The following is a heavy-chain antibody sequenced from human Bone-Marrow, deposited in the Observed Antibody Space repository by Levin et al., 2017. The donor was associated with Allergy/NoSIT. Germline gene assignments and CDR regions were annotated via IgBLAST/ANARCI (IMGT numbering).Heavy chain of an antibody. CDR2: ISRTGENM. CDR3: ARENWGSFDY. CDR1: GFTFNMFP. D-gene: IGHD7-27*01. V-gene: IGHV3-48*02. J-gene: IGHJ4*02. Sequence: GESLKISCAVSGFTFNMFPLSWVRQAPGKGLEWLSYISRTGENMYYADSVRGRFTISRDNAKSSLYLQMNSLRDEDTAVYYCARENWGSFDYWGQGTLVTVSS.